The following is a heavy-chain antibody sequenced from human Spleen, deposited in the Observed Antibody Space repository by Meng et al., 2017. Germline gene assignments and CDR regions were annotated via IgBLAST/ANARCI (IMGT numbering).Heavy chain of an antibody. D-gene: IGHD6-13*01. CDR1: GYNFPDYY. V-gene: IGHV1-2*06. CDR3: ARDEDISAAGKLFGDY. Sequence: QGQFVHQWAEMKQPGAPGNVSCKPSGYNFPDYYIHWVRRAPGQGLEWMGRIDPKTGDTHYALKFQGRVTMTGDTSISTAYMELSGLRSDDTAMYYCARDEDISAAGKLFGDYWGHGTLVTVSS. CDR2: IDPKTGDT. J-gene: IGHJ4*01.